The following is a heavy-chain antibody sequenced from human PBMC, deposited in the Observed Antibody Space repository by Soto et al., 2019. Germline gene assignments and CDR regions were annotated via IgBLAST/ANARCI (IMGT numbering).Heavy chain of an antibody. V-gene: IGHV4-31*03. CDR2: IYYSGST. J-gene: IGHJ4*02. Sequence: QVQLQESGPGLVKPSQTLSLTCTVSGGSISSGGYYWSWIRQHPGKGLEWIGYIYYSGSTHYNPSLKSRVTISVDTSKNQFSLKLSSVTAADTAVYYCARMSGDIVVVVAATPYFDYWGQGTLVTVSS. CDR3: ARMSGDIVVVVAATPYFDY. D-gene: IGHD2-15*01. CDR1: GGSISSGGYY.